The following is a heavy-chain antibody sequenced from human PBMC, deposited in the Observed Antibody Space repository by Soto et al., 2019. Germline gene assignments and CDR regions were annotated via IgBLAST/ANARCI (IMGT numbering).Heavy chain of an antibody. CDR2: INAANGDT. CDR3: TIFHSHGMDV. Sequence: QVELAQSGAEVKKPGASVKISCRTSGYDFFAYALHWVRQAPGQRPEWMGWINAANGDTKYSQKFQGRVTMTAATSASTGYLEMRSLKSDDTAVYYCTIFHSHGMDVWGQGTNVTVSS. D-gene: IGHD3-3*01. J-gene: IGHJ6*02. CDR1: GYDFFAYA. V-gene: IGHV1-3*01.